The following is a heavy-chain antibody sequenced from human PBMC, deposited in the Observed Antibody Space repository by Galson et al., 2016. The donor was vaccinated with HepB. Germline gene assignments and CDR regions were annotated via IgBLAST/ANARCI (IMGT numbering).Heavy chain of an antibody. Sequence: SLRLSCAASGFTFSDYGVHWVRQAPGKGLDWVALISFDGTNEWYADSVKGRFTLSRENSENAAYLQIKSLRPEDTGVYCCAKDVRDRSGSFFDYWGQGIVVSVSA. V-gene: IGHV3-30*18. CDR3: AKDVRDRSGSFFDY. D-gene: IGHD5-12*01. J-gene: IGHJ4*02. CDR2: ISFDGTNE. CDR1: GFTFSDYG.